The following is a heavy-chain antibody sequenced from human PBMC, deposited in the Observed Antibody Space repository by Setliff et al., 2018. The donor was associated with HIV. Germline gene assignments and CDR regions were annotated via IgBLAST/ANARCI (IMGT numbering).Heavy chain of an antibody. CDR2: IIPILGIA. CDR1: GGTFSSYA. D-gene: IGHD5-12*01. V-gene: IGHV1-69*10. J-gene: IGHJ4*02. Sequence: SVKVSCKASGGTFSSYAISWVRQAPGQGLEWMGGIIPILGIANYARKFQGRVTITADESTSTAYMELSSLRSEDTAVYYCARRLRDGYNLGRFDYWGQGTLVTVSS. CDR3: ARRLRDGYNLGRFDY.